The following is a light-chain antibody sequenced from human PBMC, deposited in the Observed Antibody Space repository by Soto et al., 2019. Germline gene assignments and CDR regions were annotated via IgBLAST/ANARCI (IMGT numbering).Light chain of an antibody. CDR2: EVS. CDR3: SSYTTSSTRV. Sequence: QSALTQPASVSGSPGQSITISCTGTSSDLGTYHFVSWYQQHPDKAPKLMIYEVSNRPSGVSNRFSGSKSGNTASLTISGLQDEDEADYYCSSYTTSSTRVFGTGTKLTVL. CDR1: SSDLGTYHF. J-gene: IGLJ1*01. V-gene: IGLV2-14*01.